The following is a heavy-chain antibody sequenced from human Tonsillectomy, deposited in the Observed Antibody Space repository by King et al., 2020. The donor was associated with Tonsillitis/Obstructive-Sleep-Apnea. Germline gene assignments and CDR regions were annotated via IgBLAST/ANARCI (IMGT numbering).Heavy chain of an antibody. CDR1: GGSFSGYY. CDR2: INHSGST. J-gene: IGHJ6*03. D-gene: IGHD2-2*01. CDR3: VRGDIVLVPAQSYYYYYMDV. Sequence: VQLQQWGAGLLKPSETLSLTCAVYGGSFSGYYWSWIRQPPGKGLEWIGEINHSGSTNYNPSLKTRVTISVDTSKNQFSLKLNSVTAADTAVYYCVRGDIVLVPAQSYYYYYMDVWGKGTPVTVSS. V-gene: IGHV4-34*01.